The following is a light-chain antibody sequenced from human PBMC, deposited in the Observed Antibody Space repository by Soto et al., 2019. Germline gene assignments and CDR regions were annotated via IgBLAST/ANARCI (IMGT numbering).Light chain of an antibody. V-gene: IGKV3-20*01. CDR2: GAS. J-gene: IGKJ4*01. CDR1: QSVSSSY. CDR3: QQYGGSPT. Sequence: EIVLTQSPGTLSLSPGERATLSCRASQSVSSSYVAWYQQKPGQAPRLLTYGASSRDIGIPGRFSGSGCGTDFSLTISRLEPEDFAVYSCQQYGGSPTFGGGTKVEIK.